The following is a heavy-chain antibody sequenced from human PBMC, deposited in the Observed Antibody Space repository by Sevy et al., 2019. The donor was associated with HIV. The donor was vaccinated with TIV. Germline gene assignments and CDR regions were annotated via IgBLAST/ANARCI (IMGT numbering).Heavy chain of an antibody. CDR1: GGSISSYY. Sequence: SETLSLTCTVSGGSISSYYWSWIRQPPGKGLEWIGYIYYSGSTNYNPSLKSRVTISVDTSKNQFSLKLSSVTAADTAVYYCARALLGYYYMDVWGKGTTVTVSS. V-gene: IGHV4-59*01. D-gene: IGHD3-10*01. J-gene: IGHJ6*03. CDR3: ARALLGYYYMDV. CDR2: IYYSGST.